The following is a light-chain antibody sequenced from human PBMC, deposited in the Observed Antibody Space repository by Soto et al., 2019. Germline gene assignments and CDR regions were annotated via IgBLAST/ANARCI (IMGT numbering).Light chain of an antibody. CDR3: SSYGASSTL. V-gene: IGLV2-14*03. J-gene: IGLJ3*02. Sequence: QSVLTQPASVSGSPGQSITISCTGSSSDIGGYNYVSWYQQHPGKAPQLMIYDVSYPPSGISDRFSGSKSGNTASLTISGLQPKDEADYYCSSYGASSTLFGGGTKLTVL. CDR2: DVS. CDR1: SSDIGGYNY.